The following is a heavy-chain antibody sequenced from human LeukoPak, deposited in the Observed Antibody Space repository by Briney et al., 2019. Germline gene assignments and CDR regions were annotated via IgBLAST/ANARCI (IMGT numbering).Heavy chain of an antibody. CDR3: ARGMTFDY. CDR2: INHSGST. Sequence: PSETLSLTCAVYGGSFSGYYWSWIRQPPGKGLEWIGEINHSGSTSYNPSLKSRVTISVDTSKNQFSLKLSSVTAADTAVYYCARGMTFDYWGQGTLVTVSS. V-gene: IGHV4-34*01. CDR1: GGSFSGYY. J-gene: IGHJ4*02.